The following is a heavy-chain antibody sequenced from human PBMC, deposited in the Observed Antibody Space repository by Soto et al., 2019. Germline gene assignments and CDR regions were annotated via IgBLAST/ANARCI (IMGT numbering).Heavy chain of an antibody. CDR2: IWHDGSKK. CDR3: ARGDGLTHLRY. CDR1: GFDFSSHG. V-gene: IGHV3-33*01. D-gene: IGHD1-20*01. J-gene: IGHJ4*02. Sequence: QVQLVESGGGVVQPGRSLRLSCTVSGFDFSSHGYHWVRQAPGKGLEWVAVIWHDGSKKYYADSVKGRFTISRDDAKATLYLQMNSLRAEDTALYHCARGDGLTHLRYWGKGALVTVSP.